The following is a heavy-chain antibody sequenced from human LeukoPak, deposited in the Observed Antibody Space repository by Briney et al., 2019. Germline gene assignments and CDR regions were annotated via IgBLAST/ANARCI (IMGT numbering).Heavy chain of an antibody. Sequence: GGSLRLSCAASGFTFRSYGMHWVRQAPGKGLEWVANIKEDGSEKYHVDSVKGRFTISRDNARNSLYLQLNSLRAEDTAVYYCARDRGYYNYFECWGQGTLVTVSS. CDR1: GFTFRSYG. D-gene: IGHD3-9*01. CDR2: IKEDGSEK. V-gene: IGHV3-7*04. CDR3: ARDRGYYNYFEC. J-gene: IGHJ4*02.